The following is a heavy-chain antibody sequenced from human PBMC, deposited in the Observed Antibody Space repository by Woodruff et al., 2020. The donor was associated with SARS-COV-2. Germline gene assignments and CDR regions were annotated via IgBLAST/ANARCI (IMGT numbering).Heavy chain of an antibody. Sequence: GLEWVAVIRGSGRSTYYADTVKGRFTISRDNFKNTMYMQMNSLRAEDTAVYYCARDASLFVAYYYYYMVVWGKGTTVTVSS. V-gene: IGHV3-23*01. CDR2: IRGSGRST. D-gene: IGHD3-3*02. CDR3: ARDASLFVAYYYYYMVV. J-gene: IGHJ6*03.